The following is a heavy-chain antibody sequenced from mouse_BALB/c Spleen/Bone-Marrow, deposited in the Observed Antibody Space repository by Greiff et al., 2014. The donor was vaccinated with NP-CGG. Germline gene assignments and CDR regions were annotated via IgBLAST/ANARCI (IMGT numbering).Heavy chain of an antibody. CDR1: GFTFSSYD. V-gene: IGHV5-6*01. CDR2: IGSGGSYI. J-gene: IGHJ3*01. D-gene: IGHD2-4*01. Sequence: DVQLVQSGGDLVRPGGSLKLSCAASGFTFSSYDMSWVRQTPDKRLEWVATIGSGGSYIYYPDSVKGRFTISRDNAKNTLYLQMISLKSEDTAMYYCSRLSYDYDGAWFAYWGQGTLVTVSA. CDR3: SRLSYDYDGAWFAY.